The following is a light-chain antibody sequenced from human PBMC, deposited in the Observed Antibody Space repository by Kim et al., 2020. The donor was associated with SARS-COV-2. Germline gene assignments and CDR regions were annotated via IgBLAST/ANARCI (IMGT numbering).Light chain of an antibody. CDR2: DAA. CDR3: QQFDSLPLP. J-gene: IGKJ4*01. V-gene: IGKV1-33*01. CDR1: QDIDNY. Sequence: DIQMTQSPSSLSASVGDRVTITCQASQDIDNYLNWYQQKPGKAPKLLISDAATLETGVPSRFSGRGSGTDFTLTISSLQPEDTATYYCQQFDSLPLPFGGGTKVDIK.